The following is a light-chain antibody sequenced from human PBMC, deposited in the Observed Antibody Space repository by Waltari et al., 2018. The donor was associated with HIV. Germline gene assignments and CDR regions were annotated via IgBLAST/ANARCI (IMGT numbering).Light chain of an antibody. J-gene: IGLJ2*01. CDR1: ALPKKY. CDR2: EDS. CDR3: YSTYSSGNHRV. Sequence: SYELTQPPSVSVSPGQTARITCSGDALPKKYAYWYQKKSGQAPCLFIYEDSNRPSVIPERFAGSSSGTMATLTISGAQVEYEADYYCYSTYSSGNHRVFGGGTKLTVL. V-gene: IGLV3-10*01.